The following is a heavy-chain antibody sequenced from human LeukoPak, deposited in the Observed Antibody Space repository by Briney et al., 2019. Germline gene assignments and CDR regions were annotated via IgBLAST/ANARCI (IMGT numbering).Heavy chain of an antibody. Sequence: SETLSLTCTVSGGSISSYYWSWIRQPAGKGLEWIGRIYTSGSTNYNPSLKSRVTMSVDTSKNQFSLKLSSVTAADTAVYYCARVNKIKSGNCGGDCYSGYFDYWGQGTLVTVSS. J-gene: IGHJ4*02. V-gene: IGHV4-4*07. CDR1: GGSISSYY. D-gene: IGHD2-21*02. CDR2: IYTSGST. CDR3: ARVNKIKSGNCGGDCYSGYFDY.